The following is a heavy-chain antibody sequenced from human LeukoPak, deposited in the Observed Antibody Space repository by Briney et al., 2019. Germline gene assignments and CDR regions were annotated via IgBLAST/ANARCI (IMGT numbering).Heavy chain of an antibody. D-gene: IGHD3-3*01. CDR3: ARETFPGWLLSSTSWFDP. Sequence: SETLSLTCTVSGGSISSSSYYWGWIRQPPGKGLEWIGSIYYSGSTYYNPSLKSRVTISVDTSKNQFSLKLSSVTAADTAVYYCARETFPGWLLSSTSWFDPWGQGTLVTVSS. CDR1: GGSISSSSYY. CDR2: IYYSGST. V-gene: IGHV4-39*02. J-gene: IGHJ5*02.